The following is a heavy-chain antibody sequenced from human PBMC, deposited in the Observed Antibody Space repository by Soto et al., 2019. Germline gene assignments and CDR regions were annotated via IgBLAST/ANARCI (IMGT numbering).Heavy chain of an antibody. V-gene: IGHV3-23*01. CDR1: GFTFSTYG. D-gene: IGHD3-3*01. CDR3: AKGLHYDFWSGYSHHFDS. CDR2: TSGSGSAT. Sequence: TGGSLRLSCVASGFTFSTYGMTWVRQSAGKGLEWVSATSGSGSATYYADSVKGRFTISRDNLDNILYLEMNSLRAEDTAIYYCAKGLHYDFWSGYSHHFDSWGQGTQVTV. J-gene: IGHJ4*02.